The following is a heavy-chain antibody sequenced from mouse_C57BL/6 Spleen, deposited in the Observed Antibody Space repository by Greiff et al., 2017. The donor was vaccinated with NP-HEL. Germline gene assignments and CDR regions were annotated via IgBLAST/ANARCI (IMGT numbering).Heavy chain of an antibody. CDR1: GYTFTSYW. CDR3: AREYYYGSSTGFAY. Sequence: QVQLQQPGAELVMPGASVKLSCKASGYTFTSYWMHWVKQRPGQGLEWIGEIDPSDSYTNYNHKFKGKSTLTVDKSSSTAYMQLSSLTSEDSAVYYCAREYYYGSSTGFAYWGQGTLVTVSA. J-gene: IGHJ3*01. CDR2: IDPSDSYT. D-gene: IGHD1-1*01. V-gene: IGHV1-69*01.